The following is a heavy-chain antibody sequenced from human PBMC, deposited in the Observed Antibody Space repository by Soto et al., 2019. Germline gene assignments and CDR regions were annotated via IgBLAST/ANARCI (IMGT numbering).Heavy chain of an antibody. CDR1: GFTFRWFG. Sequence: LRLSCAGSGFTFRWFGMNWVRQAPGKGLEWVARISNDGSNEYYVDSVKGRFTISRDNSKNTLYLQMNSLRADDSAVYYCAKDLHSSGWAAYNFDYWGQGALVTVSS. D-gene: IGHD6-25*01. CDR3: AKDLHSSGWAAYNFDY. CDR2: ISNDGSNE. V-gene: IGHV3-30*18. J-gene: IGHJ4*02.